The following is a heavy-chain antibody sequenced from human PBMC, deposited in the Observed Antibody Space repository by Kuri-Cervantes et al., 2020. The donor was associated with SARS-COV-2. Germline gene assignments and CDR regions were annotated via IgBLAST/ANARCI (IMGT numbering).Heavy chain of an antibody. J-gene: IGHJ4*02. CDR1: GFTFDDYA. Sequence: GESLKISCAASGFTFDDYAMHWVRQAPGKGLEWVSLISGDGGSTYYADSAKGRFTIPRDNSKNSLYLQMNSLRTEDTALYYCAKDMDYYDSSGLFGGFDYWGQGTLVTVSS. CDR3: AKDMDYYDSSGLFGGFDY. CDR2: ISGDGGST. V-gene: IGHV3-43*02. D-gene: IGHD3-22*01.